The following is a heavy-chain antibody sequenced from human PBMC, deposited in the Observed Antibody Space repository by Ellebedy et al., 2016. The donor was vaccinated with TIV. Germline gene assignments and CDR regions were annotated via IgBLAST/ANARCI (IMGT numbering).Heavy chain of an antibody. J-gene: IGHJ6*02. Sequence: GESLKISCAASGFTFSSYSMNWVRQAPGKGLEWVSSSSSSSYYIYYADSVKGRFTISRDNSKNTLDLQMTSLRTEDTALYYCVKGAFPVPTVMAVWGQGTMVIVSS. CDR1: GFTFSSYS. CDR3: VKGAFPVPTVMAV. D-gene: IGHD4-17*01. CDR2: SSSSSYYI. V-gene: IGHV3-21*01.